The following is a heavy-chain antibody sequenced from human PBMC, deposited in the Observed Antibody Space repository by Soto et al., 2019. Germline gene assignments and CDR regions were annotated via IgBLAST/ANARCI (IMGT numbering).Heavy chain of an antibody. CDR3: VRQGIDYLHGLVDV. Sequence: QVQLQQSGPRLVKPSETLSLTCTVSSGPDRSHNWGWIRQPPGWGLEWLGYVYYTGDTAYNPSLRGQVTISADTSTNDISLTLNSVTAADTAVYYCVRQGIDYLHGLVDVWGQGTTVSVSS. J-gene: IGHJ6*02. CDR1: SGPDRSHN. V-gene: IGHV4-59*08. CDR2: VYYTGDT. D-gene: IGHD4-17*01.